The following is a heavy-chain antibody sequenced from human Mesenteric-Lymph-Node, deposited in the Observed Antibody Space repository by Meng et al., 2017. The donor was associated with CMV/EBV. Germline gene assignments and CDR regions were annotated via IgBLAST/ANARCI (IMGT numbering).Heavy chain of an antibody. CDR1: GYSFTNYW. J-gene: IGHJ4*02. Sequence: GGSLRLSCKGSGYSFTNYWIGWVRQMPGKGLEWMGIMYPGDSDTKYSPSFQGQVTISADKSISTAYLQWSSLKASDTAIYYCATYRLGWGGYFDYWGQGTLVTVSS. CDR2: MYPGDSDT. V-gene: IGHV5-51*01. D-gene: IGHD2-21*01. CDR3: ATYRLGWGGYFDY.